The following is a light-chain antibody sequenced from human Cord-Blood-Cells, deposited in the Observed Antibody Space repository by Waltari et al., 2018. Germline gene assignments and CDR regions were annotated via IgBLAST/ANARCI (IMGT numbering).Light chain of an antibody. V-gene: IGLV2-14*01. J-gene: IGLJ2*01. CDR2: EVS. CDR1: SSDVGGYNY. CDR3: SSYTSNSTVV. Sequence: SPGQSITISCTGTSSDVGGYNYVSWYQQNPGKAPKLMIYEVSNRPSGVSNRFSGSKSGNTASLTISGLQAEDEADYYCSSYTSNSTVVFGGGTKLTVL.